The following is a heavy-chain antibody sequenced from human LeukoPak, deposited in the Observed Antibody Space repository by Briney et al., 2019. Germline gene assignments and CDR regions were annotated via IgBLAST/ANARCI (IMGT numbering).Heavy chain of an antibody. J-gene: IGHJ4*02. V-gene: IGHV1-2*02. CDR1: GYTFTGYY. D-gene: IGHD6-13*01. Sequence: EASVKVSCKASGYTFTGYYMHWVRQAPGQGLEWMGWINPNTGGSNSAQKFQGRVTMTRDTSISTAFMELSRLRSDDTAVYYCARVEVFKVGGRQHLAFWGQGSLVTVSS. CDR2: INPNTGGS. CDR3: ARVEVFKVGGRQHLAF.